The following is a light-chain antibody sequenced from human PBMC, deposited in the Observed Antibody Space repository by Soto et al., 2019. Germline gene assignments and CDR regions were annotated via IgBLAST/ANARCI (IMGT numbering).Light chain of an antibody. CDR3: QQSFSTPHT. CDR2: ATS. V-gene: IGKV1-39*01. CDR1: QTISFY. Sequence: IQMTQSPSSLSASVGDTVTITCRASQTISFYLNWYQQKPGRTPNLLIYATSSLQSGVPSRFDGSGSGTEFTXTISSLQPDDFATYYCQQSFSTPHTFGQGXKXXLK. J-gene: IGKJ2*01.